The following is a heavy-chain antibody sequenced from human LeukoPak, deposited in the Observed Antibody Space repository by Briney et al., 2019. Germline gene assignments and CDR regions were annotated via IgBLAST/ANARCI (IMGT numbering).Heavy chain of an antibody. D-gene: IGHD5-24*01. CDR2: INHSGST. V-gene: IGHV4-34*01. Sequence: PSETLSLTCAVYGGSFSGYYWSWIRQPPGKGLEWIGEINHSGSTNYNPSLKGRVTISVDTSKNQFSLKLSSVTAADTAVYYCARGPSRWLQLDAFDIWGQGTMVTVSS. CDR1: GGSFSGYY. CDR3: ARGPSRWLQLDAFDI. J-gene: IGHJ3*02.